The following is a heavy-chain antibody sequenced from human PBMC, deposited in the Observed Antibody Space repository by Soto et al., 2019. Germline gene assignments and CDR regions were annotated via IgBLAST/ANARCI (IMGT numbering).Heavy chain of an antibody. D-gene: IGHD1-20*01. J-gene: IGHJ4*02. Sequence: QVQLVQSGAEVKKPGASVKVSCKASGYTFTSYDINWVRQATGQGLEWMGWMNPNSGHTGYAQKFQGRVTMTRTTAISTAYMELSSLRSEVTAVYYCARVDVYSTSLDYWGQGTLVTVSS. CDR3: ARVDVYSTSLDY. V-gene: IGHV1-8*01. CDR2: MNPNSGHT. CDR1: GYTFTSYD.